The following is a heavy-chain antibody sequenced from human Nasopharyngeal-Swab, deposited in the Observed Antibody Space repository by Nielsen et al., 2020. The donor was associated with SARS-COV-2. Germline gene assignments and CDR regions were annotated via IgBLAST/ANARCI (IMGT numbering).Heavy chain of an antibody. CDR1: GFTFSSYS. V-gene: IGHV3-23*01. CDR2: ITGNGDTT. J-gene: IGHJ5*02. Sequence: WGSLGLSCAASGFTFSSYSMSWLRQAPGKGLEWGSTITGNGDTTYYADSMKGRFTISRDNSENTVYLQMNSLRAEDTALYHCARPLSRDSTWTTEANWFDPWGQGTLVTVSS. CDR3: ARPLSRDSTWTTEANWFDP. D-gene: IGHD6-13*01.